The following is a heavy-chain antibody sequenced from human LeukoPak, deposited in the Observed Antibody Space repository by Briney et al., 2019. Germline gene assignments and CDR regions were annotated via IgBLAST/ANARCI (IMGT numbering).Heavy chain of an antibody. Sequence: GASVKVSCKASGYTFTSYYMHWVRQAPGQGLEWMGIINPSGGSTSYAQKFQGRVTMTRDTSTSTVYMKLSSLRSEDTAVYYCAREGYYDSGGYPFPGYWGQGTLVTVSS. CDR1: GYTFTSYY. J-gene: IGHJ4*02. CDR2: INPSGGST. V-gene: IGHV1-46*01. CDR3: AREGYYDSGGYPFPGY. D-gene: IGHD3-22*01.